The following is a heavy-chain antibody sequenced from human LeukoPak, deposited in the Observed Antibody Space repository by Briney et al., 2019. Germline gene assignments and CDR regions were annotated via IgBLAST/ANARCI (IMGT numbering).Heavy chain of an antibody. V-gene: IGHV3-23*01. CDR2: ISGGGRST. CDR3: ERERYFDY. Sequence: PGGSLRLSCAASGFTFSTYAMSWVRQAPGKGLEWVSTISGGGRSTDYADSVKGQFTISRDNSKNTLYLQMNSLRAEDTAVYYCERERYFDYWGQGTLVTVSS. CDR1: GFTFSTYA. J-gene: IGHJ4*02.